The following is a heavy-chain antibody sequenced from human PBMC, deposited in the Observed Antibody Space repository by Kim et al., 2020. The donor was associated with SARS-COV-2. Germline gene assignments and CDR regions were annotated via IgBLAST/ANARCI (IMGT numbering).Heavy chain of an antibody. CDR1: GGSISSSSYY. Sequence: SETLSLTCTVSGGSISSSSYYWGWIRQPPGKGLEWIGSIYYSGSTYYNPSFKSRVTISVDTSKNQFSLKLSSVTAADTAVYYCAKTEGSWSATAVDYWGQGTLVTVSS. CDR3: AKTEGSWSATAVDY. CDR2: IYYSGST. V-gene: IGHV4-39*01. D-gene: IGHD2-21*02. J-gene: IGHJ4*02.